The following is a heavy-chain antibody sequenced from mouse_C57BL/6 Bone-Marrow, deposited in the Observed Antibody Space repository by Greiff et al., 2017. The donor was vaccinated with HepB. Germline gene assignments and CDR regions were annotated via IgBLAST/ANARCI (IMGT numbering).Heavy chain of an antibody. Sequence: VQLQQSGPELVKPGASVKISCKASGYSFTDYNMNWVKQSNGKSLEWIGVINPNYGTTSYNQKFKGKATLTVDKSSSTAYMQLNSLTSEDAAVYYCARARIYYDYPAWFAYWGQGTLVTVSA. CDR2: INPNYGTT. CDR1: GYSFTDYN. V-gene: IGHV1-39*01. J-gene: IGHJ3*01. D-gene: IGHD2-4*01. CDR3: ARARIYYDYPAWFAY.